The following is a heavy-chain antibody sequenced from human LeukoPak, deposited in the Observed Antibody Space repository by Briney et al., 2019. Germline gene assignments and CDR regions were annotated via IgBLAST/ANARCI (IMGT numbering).Heavy chain of an antibody. V-gene: IGHV1-2*02. D-gene: IGHD3-10*01. J-gene: IGHJ6*02. CDR3: AREVLVVRGLYYYYGMDV. Sequence: ASVKVSCKASGYTFTDYYIHWVRQAPGQGLEWMVWINTDSGGTNYAQKFQGRVTMTIDTSISTAYLELTRLTSDDTAVYYCAREVLVVRGLYYYYGMDVWGQGTTVTVSS. CDR2: INTDSGGT. CDR1: GYTFTDYY.